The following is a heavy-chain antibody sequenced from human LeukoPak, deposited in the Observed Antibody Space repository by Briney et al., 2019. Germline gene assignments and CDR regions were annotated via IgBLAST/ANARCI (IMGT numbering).Heavy chain of an antibody. J-gene: IGHJ4*02. CDR2: ISGSGGST. CDR3: AKDPLESEYYFDY. Sequence: GGSLILSCAASGFTFSSYAMSWVRQAPGKGLEWVSAISGSGGSTYYADFVKGRFTISRDNSKNTLYLQMNSLRAEDTAVYYCAKDPLESEYYFDYWGQGTLVTVSS. V-gene: IGHV3-23*01. D-gene: IGHD1-1*01. CDR1: GFTFSSYA.